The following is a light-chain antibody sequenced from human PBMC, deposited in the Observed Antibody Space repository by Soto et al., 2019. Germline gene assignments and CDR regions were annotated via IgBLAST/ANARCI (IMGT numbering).Light chain of an antibody. Sequence: EIVLTQSPATLSLSPGERATLSCRASQSVSRYLAWYQQKPGQAPRLLIYDASNRATGIPARFSGSGSGTDFPLTISRLEPEDFAVYYCQQRITFGQGTRLEIK. CDR3: QQRIT. V-gene: IGKV3-11*01. J-gene: IGKJ5*01. CDR1: QSVSRY. CDR2: DAS.